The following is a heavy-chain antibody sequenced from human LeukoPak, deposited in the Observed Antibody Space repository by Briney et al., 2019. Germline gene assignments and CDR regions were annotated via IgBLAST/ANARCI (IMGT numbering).Heavy chain of an antibody. V-gene: IGHV1-18*01. D-gene: IGHD3-10*01. CDR3: WLSNINGSGSPGDY. CDR2: ISAYNGNT. CDR1: GYTFTSYG. J-gene: IGHJ4*02. Sequence: ASVKVSCKASGYTFTSYGISWVRQAPGQGLEWMGWISAYNGNTNYAQKLQGRVTMTTDTSTSTAYMELRSLRSEDTAVYYCWLSNINGSGSPGDYWGQGTLVTVSS.